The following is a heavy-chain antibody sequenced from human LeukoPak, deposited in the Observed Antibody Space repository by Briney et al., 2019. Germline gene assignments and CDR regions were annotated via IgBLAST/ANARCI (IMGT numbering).Heavy chain of an antibody. V-gene: IGHV3-74*01. CDR3: ARAYYGSGSYQGDWFDP. J-gene: IGHJ5*02. CDR1: GFTFSSYW. Sequence: GGSRRLSCAASGFTFSSYWMHWVRQAPGKGLVWVSRINSDESSTNYADSVKGRFTISRDNAKNTLYLQMNSLRAEDTAVYYCARAYYGSGSYQGDWFDPWGQGTLVTVSS. D-gene: IGHD3-10*01. CDR2: INSDESST.